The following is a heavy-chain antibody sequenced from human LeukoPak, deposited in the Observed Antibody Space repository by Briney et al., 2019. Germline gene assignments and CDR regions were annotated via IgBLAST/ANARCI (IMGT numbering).Heavy chain of an antibody. CDR1: GGSISSGDYY. CDR2: IYYSGST. CDR3: ARDGRGDPLHWYFDL. Sequence: PSETLSLTCTVSGGSISSGDYYWSWIRQPPGKGLEWIGYIYYSGSTYYNPSLKSRVTISVDTSKNQFSLKLSSVTAADTAVYYCARDGRGDPLHWYFDLWGRGTLVTVSS. V-gene: IGHV4-30-4*01. J-gene: IGHJ2*01. D-gene: IGHD4-17*01.